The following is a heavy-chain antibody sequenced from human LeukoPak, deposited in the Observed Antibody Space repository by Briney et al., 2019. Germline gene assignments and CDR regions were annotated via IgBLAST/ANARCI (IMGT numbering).Heavy chain of an antibody. Sequence: PGESLKISCKGSGYSFISNWIGWVRQMPGKGLEWMGIIYPGDSDTRYSPSFQGQVTISADTSKNQFSLKLSSVTAADTAVYYCARDRPRWLQHQQGFDPWGQGTLVTVSS. D-gene: IGHD5-24*01. CDR2: IYPGDSDT. V-gene: IGHV5-51*01. J-gene: IGHJ5*02. CDR1: GYSFISNW. CDR3: ARDRPRWLQHQQGFDP.